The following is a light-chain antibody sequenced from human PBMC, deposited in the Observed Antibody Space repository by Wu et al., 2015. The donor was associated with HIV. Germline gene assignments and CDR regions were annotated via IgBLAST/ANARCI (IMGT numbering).Light chain of an antibody. V-gene: IGKV1-12*01. CDR1: QDISSW. CDR3: QKYNTAPWT. Sequence: DIQMTQSPSSVSASVGDRVTITCRASQDISSWLAWYQQKPWKAPNLLIYAATNLQSGVPLRFSGSGSGTNFTLTISSLQPEDVATYYCQKYNTAPWTFGQGTKVEMK. CDR2: AAT. J-gene: IGKJ1*01.